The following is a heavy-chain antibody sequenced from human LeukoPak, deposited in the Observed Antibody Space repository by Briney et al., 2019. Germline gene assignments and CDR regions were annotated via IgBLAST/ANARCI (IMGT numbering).Heavy chain of an antibody. D-gene: IGHD2-2*02. J-gene: IGHJ6*03. CDR3: TTDIVVVPAAISLPGDYYYYYMDV. CDR2: IKSKTDGGTT. Sequence: AGGSLRLSCAASGFTFSNAWMSWVRQAPGKGLEWVGRIKSKTDGGTTDYAAPVKGRFTISRDDSKNTLYLQMNSLKTEDTAVYYCTTDIVVVPAAISLPGDYYYYYMDVWGKGTTVTVSS. CDR1: GFTFSNAW. V-gene: IGHV3-15*01.